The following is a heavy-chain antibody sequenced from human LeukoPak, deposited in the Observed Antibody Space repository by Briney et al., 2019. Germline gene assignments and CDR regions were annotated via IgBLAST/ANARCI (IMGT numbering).Heavy chain of an antibody. CDR3: ARGRDTAMLDFDY. J-gene: IGHJ4*02. CDR1: GGSFSGYY. D-gene: IGHD5-18*01. V-gene: IGHV4-34*01. Sequence: SETLSLTCAVYGGSFSGYYWSWIRQPPGKGREWVGEINHSGSTNYNPSLKSRVTISVDTSKNQFSLKRSSVTAADTAVYYCARGRDTAMLDFDYWGQGTLVTVSS. CDR2: INHSGST.